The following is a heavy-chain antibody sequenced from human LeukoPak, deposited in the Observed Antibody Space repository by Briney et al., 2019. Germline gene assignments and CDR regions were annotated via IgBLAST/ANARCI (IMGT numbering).Heavy chain of an antibody. J-gene: IGHJ5*02. CDR3: ARGDPHADL. CDR1: GFDLNTYE. V-gene: IGHV3-48*03. CDR2: ITISGHTK. Sequence: GGSLRLSCAASGFDLNTYEMNWVRQAPGKGLEWIADITISGHTKNYADSVKGRFTISRDNAGTSLYLQMSSLTVEDTGVYYCARGDPHADLWGHGTLVTVSS.